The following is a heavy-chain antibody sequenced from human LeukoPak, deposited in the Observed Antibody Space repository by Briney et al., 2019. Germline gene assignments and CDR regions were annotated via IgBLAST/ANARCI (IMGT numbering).Heavy chain of an antibody. CDR2: IIPIFGTA. Sequence: ASVKVSCKASGGTFSSYAISWVRQAPGQGLEWMGGIIPIFGTANYAQKFQGRVTITADESTSTAYMELSSLRSEDTAVYYCARVILSAAAGLLFDYWGQGTLVTVS. CDR1: GGTFSSYA. V-gene: IGHV1-69*13. CDR3: ARVILSAAAGLLFDY. J-gene: IGHJ4*02. D-gene: IGHD6-13*01.